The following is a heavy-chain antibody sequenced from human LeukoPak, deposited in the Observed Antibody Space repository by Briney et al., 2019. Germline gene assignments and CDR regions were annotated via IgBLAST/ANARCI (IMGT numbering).Heavy chain of an antibody. CDR3: ARAWDTAMVSAYYDY. D-gene: IGHD5-18*01. V-gene: IGHV3-11*05. Sequence: PGGSLRHSCAASGFTFSDYYMSWIRQAPGKGLEWVSYISSSSSYTNYADSVKGRFTISRDNAKNSLYLQMNSLRAEDTAVYYCARAWDTAMVSAYYDYWGQGTLVTVSS. CDR1: GFTFSDYY. J-gene: IGHJ4*02. CDR2: ISSSSSYT.